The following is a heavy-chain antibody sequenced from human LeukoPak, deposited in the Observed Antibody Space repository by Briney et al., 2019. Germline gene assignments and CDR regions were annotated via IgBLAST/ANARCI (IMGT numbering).Heavy chain of an antibody. CDR3: ATVLQEWELRRG. Sequence: GGSLRLSYAASGSTFSSYAMSWVRQAPGKGLEWVSAISGSGGSTYYADSVKGRFTISRDNSKNTLYLQMNSLRAEDTAVYYCATVLQEWELRRGWGQGTLVTVSS. J-gene: IGHJ4*02. V-gene: IGHV3-23*01. D-gene: IGHD1-26*01. CDR2: ISGSGGST. CDR1: GSTFSSYA.